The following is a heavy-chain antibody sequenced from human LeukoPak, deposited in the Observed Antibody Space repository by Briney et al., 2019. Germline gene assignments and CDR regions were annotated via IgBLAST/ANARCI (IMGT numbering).Heavy chain of an antibody. D-gene: IGHD3-10*01. J-gene: IGHJ4*02. CDR1: GFTFSSYA. V-gene: IGHV3-21*01. CDR2: ISSSSSYI. CDR3: ARDTTYGSGSYSFDY. Sequence: PGGSLRLSCEASGFTFSSYAMSWVRQAPGKGLEWVSSISSSSSYIYYADSVKGRFTISRDNAKNSLYLQMNSLRAEDTAVYYCARDTTYGSGSYSFDYWGQGTLVTVSS.